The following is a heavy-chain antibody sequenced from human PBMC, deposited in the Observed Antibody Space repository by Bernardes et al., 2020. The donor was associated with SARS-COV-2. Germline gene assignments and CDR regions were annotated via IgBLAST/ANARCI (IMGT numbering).Heavy chain of an antibody. CDR2: ISWDGGST. V-gene: IGHV3-43*01. D-gene: IGHD2-15*01. CDR3: AKEGKGGRPKAYYYYYYYMDV. CDR1: GFTFDDYT. Sequence: GGSLRLSCAASGFTFDDYTMHWVRQAPGKGLEWVSLISWDGGSTYYADSVKGRFTISRDNSKNSLYLQMNSLRTEDTALYYCAKEGKGGRPKAYYYYYYYMDVWGKGTTVTVSS. J-gene: IGHJ6*03.